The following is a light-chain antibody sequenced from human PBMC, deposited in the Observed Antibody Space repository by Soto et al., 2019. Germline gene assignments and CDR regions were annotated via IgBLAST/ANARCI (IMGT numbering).Light chain of an antibody. Sequence: QSVLTQPPSVSAAPGQKVTISCSGSSSNIANNFVSWYQQLPGTAPQLLIYENNKRPSGIPDRFSGSKSDTSATLGIAGLQTGDEADYYCGTWDSSLNVGVFGGGTKLTVL. CDR2: ENN. V-gene: IGLV1-51*02. J-gene: IGLJ3*02. CDR3: GTWDSSLNVGV. CDR1: SSNIANNF.